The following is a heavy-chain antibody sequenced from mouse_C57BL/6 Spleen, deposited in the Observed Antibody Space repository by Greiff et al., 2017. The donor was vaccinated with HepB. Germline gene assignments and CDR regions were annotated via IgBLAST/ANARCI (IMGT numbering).Heavy chain of an antibody. J-gene: IGHJ4*01. CDR3: ARSAGLTKGYYAMDY. CDR1: GYTFTSYW. Sequence: QVQLQQPGTELVKPGASVKLSCKASGYTFTSYWMHWVKQRPGQGLEWIGNINPSNGGTNYNEKFKSKATLTVDKSSSTAYMQLSSLTSEDSAVYYCARSAGLTKGYYAMDYWGQGTSVTVSS. D-gene: IGHD1-3*01. V-gene: IGHV1-53*01. CDR2: INPSNGGT.